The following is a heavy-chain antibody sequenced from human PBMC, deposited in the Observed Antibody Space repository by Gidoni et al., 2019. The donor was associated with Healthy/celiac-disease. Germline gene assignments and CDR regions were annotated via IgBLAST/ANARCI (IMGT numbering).Heavy chain of an antibody. J-gene: IGHJ4*02. V-gene: IGHV4-34*01. Sequence: QVQLQQWGAGLLKPSETLSLTCAVYGGSFSGYYWSWIRQPPGKGLEWIGEINHSGSTNYNPSLKSRVTISVDTSKNQFSLKLSSVTAADTAVYYCARGGRKFNYYDSSGYWFAYWGQGTLVTVSS. CDR2: INHSGST. CDR1: GGSFSGYY. D-gene: IGHD3-22*01. CDR3: ARGGRKFNYYDSSGYWFAY.